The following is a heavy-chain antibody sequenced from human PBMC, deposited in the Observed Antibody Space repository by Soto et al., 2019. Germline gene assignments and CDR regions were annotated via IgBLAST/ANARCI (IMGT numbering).Heavy chain of an antibody. CDR3: ARGPYYDILTDEDYSYYYGMDV. Sequence: PGGSLRLSCAASGFTFSDHYMDWVRQAPGKGLEWVGRTRNKANSYTTEYAASVKGRFTISRDDSKNSLYLQMNSLKTEDTAVYYCARGPYYDILTDEDYSYYYGMDVWGQGTTVTVSS. V-gene: IGHV3-72*01. J-gene: IGHJ6*02. CDR2: TRNKANSYTT. D-gene: IGHD3-9*01. CDR1: GFTFSDHY.